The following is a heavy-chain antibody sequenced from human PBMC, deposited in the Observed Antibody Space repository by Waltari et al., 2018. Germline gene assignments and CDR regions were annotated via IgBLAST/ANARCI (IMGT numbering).Heavy chain of an antibody. J-gene: IGHJ3*01. CDR2: VQVSGST. CDR3: ARALWRVGTRGDFFDV. D-gene: IGHD1-7*01. V-gene: IGHV4-59*01. CDR1: VDSLGTNC. Sequence: QVHPRASGPGLVKSSAALYLTCSVSVDSLGTNCWRLIRPSPGKGLEWIGYVQVSGSTHYNPSFRGRVTMPADASKNQVSLPLKSLTGADTATYFCARALWRVGTRGDFFDVWGRGTTVTVS.